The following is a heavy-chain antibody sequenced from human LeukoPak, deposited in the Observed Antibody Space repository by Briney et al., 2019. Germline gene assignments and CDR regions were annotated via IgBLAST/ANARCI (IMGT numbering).Heavy chain of an antibody. Sequence: SVKVSCKASGYTFTYRYLHWVRQAPGQALEWMGWITPFNGYTNYAQKFQDRVTITRDRSMSTAYMELSSLRSEDTAMYYCAGGKEYYFDYWGQGTLVTVSS. J-gene: IGHJ4*02. D-gene: IGHD1-26*01. V-gene: IGHV1-45*02. CDR1: GYTFTYRY. CDR3: AGGKEYYFDY. CDR2: ITPFNGYT.